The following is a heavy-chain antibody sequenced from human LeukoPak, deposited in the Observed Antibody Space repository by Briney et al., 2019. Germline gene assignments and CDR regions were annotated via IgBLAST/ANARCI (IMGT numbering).Heavy chain of an antibody. CDR2: ISGSGGST. CDR3: ACIKGLFDY. J-gene: IGHJ4*02. CDR1: GFTLSSYA. D-gene: IGHD2-8*01. V-gene: IGHV3-23*01. Sequence: PRGSLRLSCAASGFTLSSYAMSWVRQAPGEGLEWVSAISGSGGSTYYADSVKGRFTISRDDSKNTLYLQMNSLRAEDTAVYYCACIKGLFDYWGQGTLVTVSS.